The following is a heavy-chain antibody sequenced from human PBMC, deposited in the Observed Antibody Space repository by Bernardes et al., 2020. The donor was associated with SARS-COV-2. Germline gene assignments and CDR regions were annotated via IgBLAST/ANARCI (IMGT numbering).Heavy chain of an antibody. CDR2: IGGSDDGT. D-gene: IGHD2-15*01. J-gene: IGHJ5*02. CDR3: ARDVVGKEDL. Sequence: GGSLRLSCATSGFTFGNYDMTWVHQAPGKGLEWVSRIGGSDDGTHYADSVRGRFTISRDNSARILFLQMNSLRAEDTAVYYCARDVVGKEDLWGQGTLVTVSS. V-gene: IGHV3-23*01. CDR1: GFTFGNYD.